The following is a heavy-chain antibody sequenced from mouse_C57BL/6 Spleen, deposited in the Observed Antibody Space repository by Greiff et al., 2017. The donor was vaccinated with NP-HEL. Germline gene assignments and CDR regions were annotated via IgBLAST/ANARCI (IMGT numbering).Heavy chain of an antibody. CDR2: IYWDDDK. J-gene: IGHJ4*01. CDR1: GFSLSTSGMG. V-gene: IGHV8-12*01. CDR3: ARSSFYGSLYYYAMDY. Sequence: QVTLKESGPGILQSSQTLSLTCSFSGFSLSTSGMGVSWIRQPSGKGLEWLAHIYWDDDKRYNPSLKSRLTISKDTSRNQVFLKITSVDTADTATYYCARSSFYGSLYYYAMDYWGQGTSVTVSS. D-gene: IGHD1-1*01.